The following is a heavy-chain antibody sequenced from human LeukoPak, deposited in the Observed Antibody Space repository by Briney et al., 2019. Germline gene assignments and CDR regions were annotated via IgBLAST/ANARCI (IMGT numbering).Heavy chain of an antibody. CDR3: ARSVSHYGSGSYYTHYYYYMDV. J-gene: IGHJ6*03. CDR2: IIPMFATA. V-gene: IGHV1-69*13. D-gene: IGHD3-10*01. Sequence: ASVKVSCKASGGSFSSYGISWVRQAPGQGLEWMGGIIPMFATANYAQKFQGRVTITADESTSTAYMELSSLRSEDTAVYYCARSVSHYGSGSYYTHYYYYMDVWGKGTTVTVSS. CDR1: GGSFSSYG.